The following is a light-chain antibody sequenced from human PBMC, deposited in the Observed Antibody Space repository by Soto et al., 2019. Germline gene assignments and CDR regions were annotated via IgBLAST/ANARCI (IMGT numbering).Light chain of an antibody. V-gene: IGLV4-69*01. CDR2: LDSDGSH. CDR3: QTWGTGIHVV. Sequence: QPVLPQSPSASASLGASVKLTCTLSSGHSSYAIAWHQQQPENGPRYLMKLDSDGSHTKGDAIPDRFSGSSAGAERYLTISSPQSEDEADYYCQTWGTGIHVVFGGGTKLTVL. J-gene: IGLJ2*01. CDR1: SGHSSYA.